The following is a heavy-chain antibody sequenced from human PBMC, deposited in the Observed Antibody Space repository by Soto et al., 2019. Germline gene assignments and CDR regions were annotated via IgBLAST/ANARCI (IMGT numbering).Heavy chain of an antibody. CDR1: GFSLSTSGVG. D-gene: IGHD2-8*01. CDR3: ARGVRYCSSSNCPHCFAS. V-gene: IGHV2-5*02. J-gene: IGHJ5*01. Sequence: QITLKESGPTLVKPTQTLTLTCTFSGFSLSTSGVGVGWIRQPPGKALEWLALIYWDDDKRYSPSLNNRLTITKDPSTNPLFLTTPHVDPIDTATYYCARGVRYCSSSNCPHCFASWGQGTLVTLSS. CDR2: IYWDDDK.